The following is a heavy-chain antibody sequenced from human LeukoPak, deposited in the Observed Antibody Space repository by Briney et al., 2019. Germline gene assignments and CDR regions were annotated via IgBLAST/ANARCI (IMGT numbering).Heavy chain of an antibody. Sequence: GGSLRLSCTASGFTFGDYAMSWVRQAPGKGLEWAGFIRSKAYGGITEYVASVKGRFTISRDDSKSSAYLQMNSLKTEDTAVYYCTRVLSGGGCIDYWGQGTLVTVSP. V-gene: IGHV3-49*04. CDR2: IRSKAYGGIT. CDR3: TRVLSGGGCIDY. D-gene: IGHD3-16*01. CDR1: GFTFGDYA. J-gene: IGHJ4*02.